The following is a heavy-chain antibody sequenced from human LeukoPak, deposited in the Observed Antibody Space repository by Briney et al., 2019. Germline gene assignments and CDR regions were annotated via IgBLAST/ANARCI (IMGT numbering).Heavy chain of an antibody. V-gene: IGHV3-23*01. J-gene: IGHJ4*02. Sequence: TGGSLRLSCAASGFTFSSYAMSWVRQAPGKGLEWVSAISGSGGSTYYADSVKGRFTISRDNSKNTLHLQMHSLRVEDTAVYYCASKLLPAAEQGLAYWGQGTLVTVSS. CDR3: ASKLLPAAEQGLAY. CDR2: ISGSGGST. CDR1: GFTFSSYA. D-gene: IGHD2-2*01.